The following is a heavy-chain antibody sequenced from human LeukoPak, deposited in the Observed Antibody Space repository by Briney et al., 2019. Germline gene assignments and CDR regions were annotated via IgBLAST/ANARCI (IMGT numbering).Heavy chain of an antibody. CDR1: GYTFTSYG. V-gene: IGHV1-18*01. D-gene: IGHD2-2*01. Sequence: ASVKVSCKASGYTFTSYGISWVRQAPGQGLEWMGWISAYNGNTNYAQKLQGRVTMTTDTSTSTAYLELRSLRSDDTAVYYCARVEGAVVVVPAATSVTYDYWGQGTLVTVSS. CDR3: ARVEGAVVVVPAATSVTYDY. CDR2: ISAYNGNT. J-gene: IGHJ4*02.